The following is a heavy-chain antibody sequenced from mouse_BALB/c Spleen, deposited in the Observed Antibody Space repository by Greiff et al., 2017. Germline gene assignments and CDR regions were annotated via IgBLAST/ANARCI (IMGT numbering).Heavy chain of an antibody. D-gene: IGHD1-1*01. V-gene: IGHV5-6-5*01. CDR1: GFTFSSYA. J-gene: IGHJ2*01. CDR2: ISSGGST. Sequence: EVMLVESGGGLVKPGGSLKLSCAASGFTFSSYAMSWVRQTPEKRLEWVASISSGGSTYYPDSVKGRFTISRDNARNILYLQMSSLRSEDTAMYYCARASLYGSSFDYWGQGTTLTVSS. CDR3: ARASLYGSSFDY.